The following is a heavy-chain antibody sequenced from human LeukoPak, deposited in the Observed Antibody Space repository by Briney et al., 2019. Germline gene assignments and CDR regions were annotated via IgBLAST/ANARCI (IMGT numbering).Heavy chain of an antibody. CDR1: GFTFSNAW. D-gene: IGHD6-13*01. CDR2: IKSKTDGGTT. V-gene: IGHV3-15*07. Sequence: GGSLRLSCAASGFTFSNAWMNWVRQAPGKGLEWVGRIKSKTDGGTTDYAAPVKGRFTISRDDSKNTLYLQMNSLKTEDTAVYYCTTENPSSSWYYTYYYYYGMDVWGQGTTVTASS. J-gene: IGHJ6*02. CDR3: TTENPSSSWYYTYYYYYGMDV.